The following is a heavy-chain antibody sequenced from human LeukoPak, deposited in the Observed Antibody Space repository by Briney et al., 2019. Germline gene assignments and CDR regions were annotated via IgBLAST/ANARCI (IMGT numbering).Heavy chain of an antibody. CDR2: IKQDGSEK. V-gene: IGHV3-7*01. Sequence: GGSLRLSCAASGFTFSSYWMSWVRQAPGKGLEWVANIKQDGSEKYYVDSVKGRFTISRDNAKNSLYLQMNSLRAEDTAVYYCARDLGDYDFWSGYDSVSYFDYWGQGTLVTVSS. J-gene: IGHJ4*02. D-gene: IGHD3-3*01. CDR1: GFTFSSYW. CDR3: ARDLGDYDFWSGYDSVSYFDY.